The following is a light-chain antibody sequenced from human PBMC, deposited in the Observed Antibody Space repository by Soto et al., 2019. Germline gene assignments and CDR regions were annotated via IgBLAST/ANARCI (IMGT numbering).Light chain of an antibody. CDR3: QSYDSSLSRRV. J-gene: IGLJ3*02. CDR2: GNI. V-gene: IGLV1-40*01. CDR1: SSNIGAGYD. Sequence: QSVLTQPPSMSGAPGQRVTISCTGSSSNIGAGYDVHWYQQLPGTAPKLLIYGNINRPSGVPDRFSGSKSGTSASLAITGLQAEDEADYYCQSYDSSLSRRVFGGGTKLTVL.